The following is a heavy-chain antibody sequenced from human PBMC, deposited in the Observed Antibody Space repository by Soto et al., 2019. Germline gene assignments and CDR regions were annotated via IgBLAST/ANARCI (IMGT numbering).Heavy chain of an antibody. CDR1: GFTFSDYY. J-gene: IGHJ4*02. CDR2: ITTSGSTI. CDR3: ARVSGQWLLSY. D-gene: IGHD6-19*01. V-gene: IGHV3-11*01. Sequence: QVQLVESGGGLVKPGGSLRLSCAASGFTFSDYYMSWIRQAPGKGLEWISYITTSGSTIYYADSVKGRFTISRDNAKNALFLQMNSLRAEDPAIYYCARVSGQWLLSYWGQGTLVTVSS.